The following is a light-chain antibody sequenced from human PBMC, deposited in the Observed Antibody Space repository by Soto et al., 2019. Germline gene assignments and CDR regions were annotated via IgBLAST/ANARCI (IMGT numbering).Light chain of an antibody. Sequence: QSALTQPASVSGSPGQSITISCTGTSSDVGSYNLVSWYQQHPGKVPQLMIYEGSKRPSGVSNRFSGSKSDNTASLTISGLQAEDEADYYCCSYARGSTYVFGTGTKLTVL. V-gene: IGLV2-23*01. CDR3: CSYARGSTYV. CDR2: EGS. J-gene: IGLJ1*01. CDR1: SSDVGSYNL.